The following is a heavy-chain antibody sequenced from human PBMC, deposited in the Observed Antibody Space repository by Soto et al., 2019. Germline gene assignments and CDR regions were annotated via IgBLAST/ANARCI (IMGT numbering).Heavy chain of an antibody. CDR2: TYYRSKWYN. D-gene: IGHD6-19*01. V-gene: IGHV6-1*01. CDR3: ARGYSSGWYGFYFDY. CDR1: ADSVSSNSAA. J-gene: IGHJ4*02. Sequence: SQTLSLTSAIPADSVSSNSAAWNWTRQATSRGLEWLGRTYYRSKWYNDYAVSLKSRITTNPGTSKNQFSLQLNSVTPEDTAVYYCARGYSSGWYGFYFDYWGQGTLVTVS.